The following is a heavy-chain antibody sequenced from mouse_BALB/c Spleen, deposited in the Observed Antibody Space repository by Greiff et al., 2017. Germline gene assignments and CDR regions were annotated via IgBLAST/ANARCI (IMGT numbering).Heavy chain of an antibody. CDR1: GFSLTSYG. V-gene: IGHV2-6-2*01. D-gene: IGHD2-1*01. J-gene: IGHJ4*01. CDR2: IWSDGST. CDR3: ARHKGRPIYYGNYVDYAMDY. Sequence: QVQLQQSGPDLVAPSQSLSITCTVSGFSLTSYGVHWVRQPPGKGLEWLVVIWSDGSTTYNSALKSRLSISKDNAKSQVFLKMNSLQTDDTAMYYCARHKGRPIYYGNYVDYAMDYWGQGTSVTVSS.